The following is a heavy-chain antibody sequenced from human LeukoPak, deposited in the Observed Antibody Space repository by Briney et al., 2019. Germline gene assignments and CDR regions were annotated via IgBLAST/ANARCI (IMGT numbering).Heavy chain of an antibody. CDR1: GGTFSSYA. D-gene: IGHD3-10*01. V-gene: IGHV1-69*13. Sequence: ASVKVSCKASGGTFSSYAISWVRQAPGQGLEWMGGIIAIFGTANYAQKFQGRVTITADESTSTAYMELSSLRSEDTAVYYCARDDITMVRGVRENWFDPWGQGTLVTVSS. CDR3: ARDDITMVRGVRENWFDP. J-gene: IGHJ5*02. CDR2: IIAIFGTA.